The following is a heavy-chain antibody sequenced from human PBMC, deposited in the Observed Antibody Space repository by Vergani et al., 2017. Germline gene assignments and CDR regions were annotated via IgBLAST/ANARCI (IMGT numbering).Heavy chain of an antibody. Sequence: QLQLQESGPGLVKPSETLSLTCTVSGVSIGSNSYYWGWIRQPPGKGLEWIGTIYYTGTTYYNEAHKSRLTISVDTSKNQFSLNLTSVTAADTAVYYSTRHGRSGWAGYFQHWGQGTLVTASS. CDR3: TRHGRSGWAGYFQH. CDR1: GVSIGSNSYY. V-gene: IGHV4-39*01. D-gene: IGHD6-19*01. J-gene: IGHJ1*01. CDR2: IYYTGTT.